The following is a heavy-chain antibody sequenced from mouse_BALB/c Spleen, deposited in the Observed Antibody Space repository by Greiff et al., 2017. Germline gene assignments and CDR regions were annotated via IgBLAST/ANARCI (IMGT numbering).Heavy chain of an antibody. CDR2: ISSGSSTI. J-gene: IGHJ2*01. D-gene: IGHD1-2*01. Sequence: EVKLMESGGGLVKPGGSLKLSCAASGFTFSSFGMHWVRQAPEKGLEWVAYISSGSSTIYYADTVKGRFTISRDNPKNTLFLQMTSLRSEDTAMYYCAREEDYYGYNYFDYWGQGTTLTVSS. V-gene: IGHV5-17*02. CDR1: GFTFSSFG. CDR3: AREEDYYGYNYFDY.